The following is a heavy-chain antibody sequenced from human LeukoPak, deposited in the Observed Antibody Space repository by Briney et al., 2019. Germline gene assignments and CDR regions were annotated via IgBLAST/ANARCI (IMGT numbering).Heavy chain of an antibody. CDR1: EFPFSNYA. Sequence: GGSLRLSCAASEFPFSNYAMTCVRQAPGKGLEWVSGFSGSAGTTYYADSVKGRFTISRDDSKNTLHLQMNGLRAEDTAVYYCAKCQGWNYYFYYMDVWGKGTTVTVSS. V-gene: IGHV3-23*01. J-gene: IGHJ6*03. CDR2: FSGSAGTT. CDR3: AKCQGWNYYFYYMDV. D-gene: IGHD6-19*01.